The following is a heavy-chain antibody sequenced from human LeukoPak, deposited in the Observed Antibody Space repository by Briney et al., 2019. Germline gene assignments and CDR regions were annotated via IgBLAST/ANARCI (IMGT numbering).Heavy chain of an antibody. V-gene: IGHV1-2*02. J-gene: IGHJ4*02. Sequence: ASVKVSCKASGYTFTGYYMHWVRQAPGQGLEWMGWINPNSGGTNYAQKFQGRVTMTRDTSISTAYMELSRLRSDDTAVYYCAREAMIVVVISRGYFDYWGQGTLVTVSS. CDR2: INPNSGGT. D-gene: IGHD3-22*01. CDR1: GYTFTGYY. CDR3: AREAMIVVVISRGYFDY.